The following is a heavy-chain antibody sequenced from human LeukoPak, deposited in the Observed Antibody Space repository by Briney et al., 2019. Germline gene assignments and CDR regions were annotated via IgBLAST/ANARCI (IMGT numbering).Heavy chain of an antibody. CDR3: ARVGGNPMVRGVNWFDP. CDR2: IYHGGST. CDR1: GGSISGTYY. D-gene: IGHD3-10*01. Sequence: SETLSLTCTVSGGSISGTYYWSWIRQPPGKGLEWIGYIYHGGSTYYNPSLKSRVTISVDRSKNQFSLKLSSVTAADTAVYYCARVGGNPMVRGVNWFDPWGQGTLVAVSS. V-gene: IGHV4-30-2*01. J-gene: IGHJ5*02.